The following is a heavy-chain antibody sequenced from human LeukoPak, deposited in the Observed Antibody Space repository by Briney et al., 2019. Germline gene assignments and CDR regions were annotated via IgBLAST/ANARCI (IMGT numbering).Heavy chain of an antibody. D-gene: IGHD6-25*01. CDR2: IYYSGST. Sequence: SETLSLTCTVSGGSISSYYWSWIRQPPGKGLEWIGYIYYSGSTNYNPSLKSRVTISVDTSKNQSSLKLSSVTAADTAVYYCARQGGGFWYFDLWGRGTLVTVSS. J-gene: IGHJ2*01. CDR1: GGSISSYY. V-gene: IGHV4-59*08. CDR3: ARQGGGFWYFDL.